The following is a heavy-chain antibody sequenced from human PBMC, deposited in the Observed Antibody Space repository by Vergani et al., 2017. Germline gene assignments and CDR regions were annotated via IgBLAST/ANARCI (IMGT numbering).Heavy chain of an antibody. V-gene: IGHV3-23*01. J-gene: IGHJ6*02. D-gene: IGHD1-14*01. CDR3: ARDLRTDSYYYYYGMDV. CDR1: GFTFSSYA. Sequence: EVQLLESGGGLVQPGGSLRLSCAASGFTFSSYAMSWVRQAPGKGLEWVSAISGSGGSTYYADSVKGRFTISRDNSKNTLYLQMNSLRVEDTAVYYCARDLRTDSYYYYYGMDVWGQGTTVTVSS. CDR2: ISGSGGST.